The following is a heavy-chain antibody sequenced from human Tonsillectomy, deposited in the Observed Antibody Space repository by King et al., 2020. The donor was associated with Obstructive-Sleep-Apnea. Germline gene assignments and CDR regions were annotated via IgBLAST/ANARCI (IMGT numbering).Heavy chain of an antibody. Sequence: EVQLVESGGGLVQPGGSLRLSCAASGFTFSSYDMHWVRQATGKGLEGVSAIGTAGDTYYPGSVKGRFTISRENAKNSLYLQMNSLRAGDTAVYYCARDNYDILTGYRYGMDVWGQGTTVTVSS. V-gene: IGHV3-13*01. J-gene: IGHJ6*02. CDR1: GFTFSSYD. CDR3: ARDNYDILTGYRYGMDV. D-gene: IGHD3-9*01. CDR2: IGTAGDT.